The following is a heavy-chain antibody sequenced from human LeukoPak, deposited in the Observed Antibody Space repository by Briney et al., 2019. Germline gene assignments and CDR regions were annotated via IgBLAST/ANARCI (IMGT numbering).Heavy chain of an antibody. D-gene: IGHD3-3*01. V-gene: IGHV3-33*01. Sequence: GGSLRLSCAASGFTFSNYGMHWVRQAPGKGLEWVAVIWYDGSNKYYPDSVKGRFTISRDNSKNTLYLQMNSLRAEDTAVYYCARFLGRITISGVVPYGMDVWGQGTTVTVSS. CDR3: ARFLGRITISGVVPYGMDV. CDR2: IWYDGSNK. J-gene: IGHJ6*02. CDR1: GFTFSNYG.